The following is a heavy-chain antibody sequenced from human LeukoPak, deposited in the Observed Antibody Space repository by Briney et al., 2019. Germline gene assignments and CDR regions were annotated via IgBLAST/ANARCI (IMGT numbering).Heavy chain of an antibody. Sequence: RGSLRLSCAASGFTFSSYGMSWARQAPGKGLEWVTAISGSGASTDYADSVKGRFTISRDNSKNTLYLQMNSLRAEDTAVYYCAKDPRSSGWYGYYFDNWGQGTLVTVSS. CDR3: AKDPRSSGWYGYYFDN. CDR2: ISGSGAST. V-gene: IGHV3-23*01. CDR1: GFTFSSYG. D-gene: IGHD6-19*01. J-gene: IGHJ4*02.